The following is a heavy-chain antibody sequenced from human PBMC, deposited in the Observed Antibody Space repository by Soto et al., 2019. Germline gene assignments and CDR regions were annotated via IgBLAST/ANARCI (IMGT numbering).Heavy chain of an antibody. CDR2: IYYSGST. V-gene: IGHV4-39*01. D-gene: IGHD6-19*01. CDR1: GVSISSSSYY. CDR3: ARRKVAGTSYFDY. Sequence: PSETLSLTCTVSGVSISSSSYYWGWIRQPPGKGLEWIGSIYYSGSTYYNPSLKSRVTISVDTSKNQFSLKLSSVTAADTAVYYCARRKVAGTSYFDYWGQGTLVTVSS. J-gene: IGHJ4*02.